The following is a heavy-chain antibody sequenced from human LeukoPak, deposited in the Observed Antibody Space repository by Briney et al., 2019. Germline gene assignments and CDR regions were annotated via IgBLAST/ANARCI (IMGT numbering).Heavy chain of an antibody. CDR3: ARAGWIITSGIDY. J-gene: IGHJ4*02. D-gene: IGHD3-10*01. CDR1: GYSLSRVYY. CDR2: IYHTRST. Sequence: PSESLSLTCGVSGYSLSRVYYWGCSPQPPGKGLEWMGNIYHTRSTYYTTSVGSRVTISVDTSKNEFSLNLNSVTAADTAVYYCARAGWIITSGIDYWGQGALVTVSS. V-gene: IGHV4-38-2*01.